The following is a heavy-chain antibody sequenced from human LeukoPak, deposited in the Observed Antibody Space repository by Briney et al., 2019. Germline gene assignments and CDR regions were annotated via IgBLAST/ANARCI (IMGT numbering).Heavy chain of an antibody. CDR1: GGSISSYY. CDR2: IYYSGST. Sequence: SETLSLTCTVSGGSISSYYWSWIRQPPGKGLEWIGYIYYSGSTTYNPSLKSRVTISVDTSKNQFSLKLSSVTAADTAVYYCARAYLVLEWDQYYFDYWGQGTLVTVSS. V-gene: IGHV4-59*01. CDR3: ARAYLVLEWDQYYFDY. D-gene: IGHD3-3*01. J-gene: IGHJ4*02.